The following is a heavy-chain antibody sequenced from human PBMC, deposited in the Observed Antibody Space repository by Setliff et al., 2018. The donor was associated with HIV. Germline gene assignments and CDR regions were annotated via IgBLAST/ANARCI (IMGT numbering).Heavy chain of an antibody. CDR1: GFSLSGYG. D-gene: IGHD2-21*02. V-gene: IGHV3-30*02. CDR3: AKVPYCGGDCYPDRYYFDY. CDR2: IWYDGTNK. Sequence: GGSLRLSCAASGFSLSGYGMHWVRQAPGKGLEWVALIWYDGTNKYYADSVKGRFTISRDNSKNTLYLQMNSLRAEDTAVYYCAKVPYCGGDCYPDRYYFDYWGQGTLVTVSS. J-gene: IGHJ4*02.